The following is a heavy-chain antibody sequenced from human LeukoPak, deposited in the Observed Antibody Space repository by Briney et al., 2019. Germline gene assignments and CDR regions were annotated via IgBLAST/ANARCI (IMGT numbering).Heavy chain of an antibody. Sequence: ASVKVSCKASGYTFTSYGISWVRQAPGQGLEWMGWISAYNGNTNYAQKLQGRVTMTTDTSTSTAYMELRSLRSDATAVYYCARHIVVVTECWFDPWGQGTLVTVSS. V-gene: IGHV1-18*01. D-gene: IGHD2-21*02. J-gene: IGHJ5*02. CDR1: GYTFTSYG. CDR3: ARHIVVVTECWFDP. CDR2: ISAYNGNT.